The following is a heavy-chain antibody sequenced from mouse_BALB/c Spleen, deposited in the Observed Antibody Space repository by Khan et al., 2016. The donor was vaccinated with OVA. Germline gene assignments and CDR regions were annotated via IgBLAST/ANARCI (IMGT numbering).Heavy chain of an antibody. CDR1: GYSITSDYA. CDR3: ASELGRYYALDY. V-gene: IGHV3-2*02. Sequence: VQLQQSGPGLVKPSQSLSLTCTVTGYSITSDYAWNWIRQFPGNKLEWMGYISYSGSTTYNPSLKSRISITRDTSKDQFFLQLKSVTSEDTATYYCASELGRYYALDYWGQGTPVTVSS. J-gene: IGHJ4*01. CDR2: ISYSGST. D-gene: IGHD4-1*01.